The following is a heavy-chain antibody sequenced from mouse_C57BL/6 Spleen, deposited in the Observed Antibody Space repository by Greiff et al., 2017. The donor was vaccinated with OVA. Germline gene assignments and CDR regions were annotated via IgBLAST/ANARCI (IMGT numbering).Heavy chain of an antibody. CDR1: GFTFSDYY. J-gene: IGHJ2*01. V-gene: IGHV5-16*01. D-gene: IGHD3-1*01. CDR3: AREAGYYYFDY. CDR2: INYDGSST. Sequence: EVQVVESEGGLVQPGSSMKLSCTASGFTFSDYYMAWVRQVPEKGLEWVANINYDGSSTYYLDSLKSRFIISRDNAKNILYLQMSSLKSEDTATYYCAREAGYYYFDYWGQGTTLTVSS.